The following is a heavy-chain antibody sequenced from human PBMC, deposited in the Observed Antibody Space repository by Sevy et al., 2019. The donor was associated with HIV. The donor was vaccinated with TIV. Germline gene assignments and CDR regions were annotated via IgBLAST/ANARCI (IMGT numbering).Heavy chain of an antibody. D-gene: IGHD3-22*01. Sequence: GGSLRLSCAASGFTFSDYYMTWIRQAPGKGLEWVSYISNSGTTIYYADSVKGRFTISRDNAKNSLYLQMNSLRAEDTAVHYCARYESITMTKDYWGQRTLVTVSS. V-gene: IGHV3-11*01. CDR2: ISNSGTTI. J-gene: IGHJ4*02. CDR1: GFTFSDYY. CDR3: ARYESITMTKDY.